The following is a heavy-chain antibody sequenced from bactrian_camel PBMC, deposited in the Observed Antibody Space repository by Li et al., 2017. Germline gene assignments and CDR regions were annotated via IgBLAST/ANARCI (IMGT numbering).Heavy chain of an antibody. J-gene: IGHJ4*01. D-gene: IGHD1*01. Sequence: VQLVESGGGLVQPGGSLRLSCAASGFTFSSYYMTWVRQAPGKGLEWVSAINSGGGSTYYADSVKGRFTISRDNAKNTLNLQMNSLKTEDTAVYYCAPTTGWENYWGQGTQVTVS. CDR1: GFTFSSYY. V-gene: IGHV3S40*01. CDR2: INSGGGST. CDR3: APTTGWENY.